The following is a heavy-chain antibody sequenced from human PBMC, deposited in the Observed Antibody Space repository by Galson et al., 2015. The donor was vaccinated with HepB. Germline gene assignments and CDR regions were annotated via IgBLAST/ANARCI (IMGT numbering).Heavy chain of an antibody. CDR3: ARAGTTWGWYGGRGEWLDP. J-gene: IGHJ5*02. CDR1: GYSFRNYG. Sequence: SVKVSCKASGYSFRNYGISWVRQAPGQGLEWVGWINVYNGYTNYAQKVQGRVTMTTEMSTRTAYMELRSLRFDDTAVYYCARAGTTWGWYGGRGEWLDPWGQGTLVSVSS. V-gene: IGHV1-18*01. CDR2: INVYNGYT. D-gene: IGHD6-19*01.